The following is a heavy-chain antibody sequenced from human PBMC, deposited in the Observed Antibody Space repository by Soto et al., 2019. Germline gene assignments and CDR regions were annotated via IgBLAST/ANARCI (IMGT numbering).Heavy chain of an antibody. D-gene: IGHD3-10*01. V-gene: IGHV4-30-4*01. Sequence: QVQLQESGPGVVKPSQTLSLTCTVSGDPLSSGDYYWSWIRQRPGKGLEWIGYIFYTGSSYYNPSLRSRVSISVDTSKNQFSLNVDSVSAADTAVYYCGRGTGTMARAVLLYWGQGTLITVSS. J-gene: IGHJ4*02. CDR3: GRGTGTMARAVLLY. CDR1: GDPLSSGDYY. CDR2: IFYTGSS.